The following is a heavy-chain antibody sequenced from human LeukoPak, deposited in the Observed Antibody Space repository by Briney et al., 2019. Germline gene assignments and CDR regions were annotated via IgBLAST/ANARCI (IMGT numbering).Heavy chain of an antibody. V-gene: IGHV1-69*13. Sequence: SVKVSCKASGYTFPSYFMHWVRQAPGQGLEWMGGIIPIFGTANYAQKFQGRVTITADESTSTAYMELSSLRSEDTAVYYCARSPLSSRWYMYYYGMDVWGQGTTVTVSS. CDR3: ARSPLSSRWYMYYYGMDV. J-gene: IGHJ6*02. CDR1: GYTFPSYF. D-gene: IGHD6-13*01. CDR2: IIPIFGTA.